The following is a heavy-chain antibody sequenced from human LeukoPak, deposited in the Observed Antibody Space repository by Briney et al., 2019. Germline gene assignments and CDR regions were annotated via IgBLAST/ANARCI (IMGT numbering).Heavy chain of an antibody. D-gene: IGHD3-22*01. CDR3: ARSGDYYDSSGYSPKTLDNWFDP. CDR1: GYTFTSYG. CDR2: ISAYNGNT. J-gene: IGHJ5*02. V-gene: IGHV1-18*01. Sequence: ASVKVSCKASGYTFTSYGISWVRQAPGQGLEWMGWISAYNGNTNYAQKLQGRVTMTTDTSTSTAYMELRSLRSDDTAVYYCARSGDYYDSSGYSPKTLDNWFDPWGQGTLVTVSS.